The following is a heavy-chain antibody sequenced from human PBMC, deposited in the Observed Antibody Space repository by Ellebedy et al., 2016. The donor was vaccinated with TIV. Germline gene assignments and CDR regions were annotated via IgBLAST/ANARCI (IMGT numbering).Heavy chain of an antibody. CDR1: GFTFGDYA. J-gene: IGHJ4*02. V-gene: IGHV3-49*03. D-gene: IGHD6-13*01. CDR2: IRSKAYGGTT. Sequence: GGSLRLSCTASGFTFGDYAMSWFRQAPGKGLEWVGFIRSKAYGGTTEYAASVKGRFTISRDDSKSIAYLQMNSLKTEDTAVYYCTRVKGSSWYYILDYWGQGTLVTVSS. CDR3: TRVKGSSWYYILDY.